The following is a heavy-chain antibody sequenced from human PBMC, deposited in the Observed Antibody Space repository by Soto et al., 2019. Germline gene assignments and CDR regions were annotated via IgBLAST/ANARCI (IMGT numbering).Heavy chain of an antibody. CDR1: GGSMDKNY. Sequence: PSETLSLTCTVSGGSMDKNYWSWIRQPPGKGLEWIGSMFYGVSTYYNPSLKSRVTVSVDTSKNQFSLNLRSVTAADTAVYYCARLPSRHLVDYWGQGTLVTVSS. V-gene: IGHV4-39*01. J-gene: IGHJ4*02. CDR3: ARLPSRHLVDY. CDR2: MFYGVST. D-gene: IGHD3-3*02.